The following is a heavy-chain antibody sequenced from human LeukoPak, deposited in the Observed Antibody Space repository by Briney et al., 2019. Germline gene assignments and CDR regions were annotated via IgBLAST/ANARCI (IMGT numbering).Heavy chain of an antibody. CDR1: GYTLTELS. CDR2: FDPEDGET. V-gene: IGHV1-24*01. J-gene: IGHJ6*02. Sequence: ASVTVSCTVSGYTLTELSMHWVRQAPGKGLEWMGGFDPEDGETIYAQKFQGRVTMTEDTSTDTAYMELSSLRSEDAAVYYCATVGVVVPAAMGNYYYYYGMDVWGQGTTVTVSS. CDR3: ATVGVVVPAAMGNYYYYYGMDV. D-gene: IGHD2-2*01.